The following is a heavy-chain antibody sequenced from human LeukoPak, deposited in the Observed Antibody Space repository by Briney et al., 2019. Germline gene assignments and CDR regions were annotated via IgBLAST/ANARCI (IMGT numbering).Heavy chain of an antibody. CDR1: GYTLSNYG. V-gene: IGHV1-18*01. CDR2: ISDYNGST. J-gene: IGHJ4*02. Sequence: ASVKVSCKASGYTLSNYGINWVRQAPGQGLEWMGWISDYNGSTNYAQKFQGRVTMTTDTSTRTAYMELRSLRSDDTAVYYCARGRVVAATLGDYWGQGTLVTVSS. CDR3: ARGRVVAATLGDY. D-gene: IGHD2-15*01.